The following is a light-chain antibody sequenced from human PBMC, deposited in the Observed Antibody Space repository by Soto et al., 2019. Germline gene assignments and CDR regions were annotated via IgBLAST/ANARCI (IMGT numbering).Light chain of an antibody. CDR3: HHYNNWPLT. CDR1: QSVRSN. Sequence: EIVMTQSPATLSVSPGERATPSCRASQSVRSNLAWYQQKPGQAPRLLIYGASTRATGIPARFSGSGSGTELTLTISSLQSEDFAIFYCHHYNNWPLTFGGGTKVDIK. V-gene: IGKV3-15*01. J-gene: IGKJ4*01. CDR2: GAS.